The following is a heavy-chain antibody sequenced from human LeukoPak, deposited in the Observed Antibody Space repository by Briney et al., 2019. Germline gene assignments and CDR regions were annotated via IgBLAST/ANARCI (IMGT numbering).Heavy chain of an antibody. J-gene: IGHJ5*02. Sequence: SETLSLTCSVSGGSVSSYYWSWIRQPAGKGLEWIGRISASGSSNFNPSLRSRVIMSVDTPKNQFSLNLSSVTAADTAVYYCATEGGGPRWLDPWGQGTLVTVSS. CDR3: ATEGGGPRWLDP. CDR2: ISASGSS. CDR1: GGSVSSYY. V-gene: IGHV4-4*07. D-gene: IGHD6-25*01.